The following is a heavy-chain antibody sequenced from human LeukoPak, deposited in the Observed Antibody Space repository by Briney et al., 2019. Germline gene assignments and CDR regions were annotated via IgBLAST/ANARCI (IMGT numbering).Heavy chain of an antibody. CDR3: GKDGIERHYFQH. CDR2: ISGSGGST. D-gene: IGHD1-14*01. V-gene: IGHV3-23*01. CDR1: GFSSASYA. J-gene: IGHJ1*01. Sequence: GGSLRLSYAASGFSSASYAMSWVRQAPGKGLEWVSAISGSGGSTYYADSVKGRFTISRDNSKNTLYLQMNSLRAEDTAVYYSGKDGIERHYFQHWGQGTLVTVSS.